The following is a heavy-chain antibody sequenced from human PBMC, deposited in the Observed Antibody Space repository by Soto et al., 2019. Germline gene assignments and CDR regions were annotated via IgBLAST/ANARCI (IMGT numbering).Heavy chain of an antibody. CDR3: ARVDYDFWSGYPYPYGMDV. Sequence: SVKVSCKASGGTFSSYAISWVRQAPGQGLEWMGGIIPIFGTANYAQKFQGRVTITADESTSTAYMELSSLRSEDTAVYYCARVDYDFWSGYPYPYGMDVWGQGTTVTVSS. D-gene: IGHD3-3*01. J-gene: IGHJ6*02. V-gene: IGHV1-69*13. CDR1: GGTFSSYA. CDR2: IIPIFGTA.